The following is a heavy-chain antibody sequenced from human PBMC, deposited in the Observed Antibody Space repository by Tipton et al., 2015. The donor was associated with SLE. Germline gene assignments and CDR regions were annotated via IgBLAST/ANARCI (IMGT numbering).Heavy chain of an antibody. CDR2: IYYSGST. CDR1: GASISSYS. CDR3: ARLEDPFGIFGVPKGWFXX. V-gene: IGHV4-59*01. D-gene: IGHD3-3*02. Sequence: TLSLTCTVSGASISSYSWSWIRQPPGKGLEWIGYIYYSGSTNYNPSLKSRVTMSVDTSKRQFSLKLTSVPAADTAVYYCARLEDPFGIFGVPKGWFXXWGQGTLVTVSS. J-gene: IGHJ5*02.